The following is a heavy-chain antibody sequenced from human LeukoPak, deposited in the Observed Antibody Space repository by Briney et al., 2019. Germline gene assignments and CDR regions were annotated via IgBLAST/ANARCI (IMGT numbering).Heavy chain of an antibody. CDR1: GFTFSSYS. CDR2: ISSSSSYI. Sequence: PRGSQRLSCAASGFTFSSYSMNWVRQAPGKGLEWVSSISSSSSYIYYADSVKGRFTISRDNAKNSLYLQMNSLRAEDTAVYYCAREKWFGEPVDYWGQGTLVTVSS. D-gene: IGHD3-10*01. CDR3: AREKWFGEPVDY. V-gene: IGHV3-21*01. J-gene: IGHJ4*02.